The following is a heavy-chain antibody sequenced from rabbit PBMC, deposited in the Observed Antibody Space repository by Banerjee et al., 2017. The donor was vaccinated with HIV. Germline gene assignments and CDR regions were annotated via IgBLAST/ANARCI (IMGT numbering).Heavy chain of an antibody. D-gene: IGHD1-1*01. CDR2: INTGSGSA. J-gene: IGHJ4*01. V-gene: IGHV1S45*01. CDR1: GFTLSSYW. Sequence: QEQLVESGGGLVQPEGSLTLTCKASGFTLSSYWMWWVRQAPGKGLEWIGCINTGSGSAYYANWAKGRFTISKTSSTTVTLQMTSLTAADTATYFCARDLTGVIGWNFNLWGPGTLVTVS. CDR3: ARDLTGVIGWNFNL.